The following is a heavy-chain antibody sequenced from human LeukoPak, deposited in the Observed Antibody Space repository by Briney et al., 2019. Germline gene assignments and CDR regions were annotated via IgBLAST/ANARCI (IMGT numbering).Heavy chain of an antibody. CDR2: MNPNSGNT. J-gene: IGHJ3*02. D-gene: IGHD2-15*01. V-gene: IGHV1-8*01. Sequence: ASVKVSCKASGYTFTSYDINWVRQATGQGLEWMGWMNPNSGNTGYAQKFQGRVTVTRNTSISTAYMELSSLRSEDTAVYYCARDSGQGGAFDIWGQGTMVTVSS. CDR3: ARDSGQGGAFDI. CDR1: GYTFTSYD.